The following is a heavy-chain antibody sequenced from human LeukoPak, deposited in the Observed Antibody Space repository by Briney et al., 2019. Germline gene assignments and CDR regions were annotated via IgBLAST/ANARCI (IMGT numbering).Heavy chain of an antibody. J-gene: IGHJ5*01. CDR1: GGSISSGTYY. Sequence: PSQTLSLTCTVSGGSISSGTYYWSWIRQPAGKGLEWIGRIYASGSTNYNPSLKSRVTIAVDRSKNQFSLKLSSVTAADTAVYYCARVGSGIVGAIPRGSWFVPWGQGTLVTVSS. D-gene: IGHD1-26*01. CDR2: IYASGST. V-gene: IGHV4-61*02. CDR3: ARVGSGIVGAIPRGSWFVP.